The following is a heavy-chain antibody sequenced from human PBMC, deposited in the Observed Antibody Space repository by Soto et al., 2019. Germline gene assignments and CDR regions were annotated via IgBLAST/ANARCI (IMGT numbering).Heavy chain of an antibody. CDR1: GFTFSSYG. V-gene: IGHV3-33*01. J-gene: IGHJ1*01. CDR2: IWDEGSNK. Sequence: QVQLVESGGGVVQPGRSLRLSCAASGFTFSSYGMHWVRQAPGKGLEWVAVIWDEGSNKYYADSVKGRFTISRDNSKNXLYLHMNSLRAVDTAGYYCARDVLGSSSWYAYFQHWGQGTLVTVSS. CDR3: ARDVLGSSSWYAYFQH. D-gene: IGHD6-13*01.